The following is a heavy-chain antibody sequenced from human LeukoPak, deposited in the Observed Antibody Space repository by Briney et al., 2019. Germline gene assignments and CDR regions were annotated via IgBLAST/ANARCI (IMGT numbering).Heavy chain of an antibody. Sequence: GGSLRLSCAASGFTFSSYTMNWVRQAPGKGLEWVSSISSSSSYMFYADSVKGRFTISRDNAKNSLFLQMNSLRAEDTAVYYCAKSTLAARSSIDYWGQGTLVTVSS. CDR3: AKSTLAARSSIDY. CDR2: ISSSSSYM. D-gene: IGHD6-6*01. CDR1: GFTFSSYT. V-gene: IGHV3-21*04. J-gene: IGHJ4*02.